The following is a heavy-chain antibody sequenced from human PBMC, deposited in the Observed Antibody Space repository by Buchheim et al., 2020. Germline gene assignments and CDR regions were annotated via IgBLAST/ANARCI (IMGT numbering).Heavy chain of an antibody. V-gene: IGHV2-5*02. Sequence: QITLKESGPTLVKPTQTLTLTCTFSGFTLSTSGVGVGWVRQPPGKALEWLGFIYWDDDKRYSPSLKSRLTITKDTSKNQVVLTMTNMDPVDAATYHCAYRVTYAGYWDSGWFDPWGQGTL. CDR2: IYWDDDK. CDR3: AYRVTYAGYWDSGWFDP. J-gene: IGHJ5*02. D-gene: IGHD6-25*01. CDR1: GFTLSTSGVG.